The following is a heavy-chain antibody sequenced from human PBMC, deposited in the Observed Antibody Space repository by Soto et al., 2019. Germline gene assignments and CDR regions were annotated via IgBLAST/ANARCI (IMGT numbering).Heavy chain of an antibody. Sequence: QVQLVQSGAEVKKPGASVKVSCKASGYTFTSYGISWVRQAPGQGLEWMGWISAYNGNTNYAQKLQGRVTMTTDTHTSTAYIELRSQRSDDTAVYYCARVRRVALENYYYYCMDVWGQGTTVTVSS. V-gene: IGHV1-18*01. J-gene: IGHJ6*02. CDR1: GYTFTSYG. CDR2: ISAYNGNT. D-gene: IGHD3-10*01. CDR3: ARVRRVALENYYYYCMDV.